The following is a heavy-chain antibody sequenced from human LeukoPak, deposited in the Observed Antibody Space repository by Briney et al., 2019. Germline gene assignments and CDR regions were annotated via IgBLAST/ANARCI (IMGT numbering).Heavy chain of an antibody. D-gene: IGHD6-13*01. CDR2: FSGSGGST. Sequence: GGSLRLSCAASGFTFSNYAMSWVRQAPGKGLEWVSSFSGSGGSTYYADSVKGRFTISRDNSKNTLYLQMNGLRAEDTAVYYCAVRYSGRWYLFDHWGQGTLVTVSS. CDR1: GFTFSNYA. J-gene: IGHJ4*02. CDR3: AVRYSGRWYLFDH. V-gene: IGHV3-23*01.